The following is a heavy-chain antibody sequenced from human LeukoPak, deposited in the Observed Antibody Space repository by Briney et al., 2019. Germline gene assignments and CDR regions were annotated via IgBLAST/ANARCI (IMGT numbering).Heavy chain of an antibody. CDR2: IYDTGTPT. CDR3: ARLTKGEQWLAYYFDY. D-gene: IGHD6-19*01. J-gene: IGHJ4*02. V-gene: IGHV4-59*08. Sequence: SETLSLTCTVSGGSISGFVWSWIRQPPGEGLDYIGFIYDTGTPTNYNPLLKSRVTLSVDTSKNQFSLKMNSVTAADTAVYYCARLTKGEQWLAYYFDYWGQGALVTVYS. CDR1: GGSISGFV.